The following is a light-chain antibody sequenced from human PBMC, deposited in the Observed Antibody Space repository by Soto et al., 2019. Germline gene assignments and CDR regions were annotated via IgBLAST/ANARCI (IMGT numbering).Light chain of an antibody. J-gene: IGLJ1*01. CDR2: EGT. CDR1: SSDVGNYNL. V-gene: IGLV2-23*01. CDR3: CSYASTGTYV. Sequence: QSALTQPASVSGSPGQSIAISCTGTSSDVGNYNLVSWYQQHSGKAPKLMIYEGTKRPSGVSDRFSGSKSGNTASLTISGLQAEDEADYYCCSYASTGTYVFGTGTKGPS.